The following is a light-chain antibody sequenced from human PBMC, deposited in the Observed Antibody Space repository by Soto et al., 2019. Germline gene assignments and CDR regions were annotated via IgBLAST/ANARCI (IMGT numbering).Light chain of an antibody. CDR1: QSLSSS. CDR2: GTS. J-gene: IGKJ5*01. V-gene: IGKV3-11*01. Sequence: LKQPPGTLSLSPGERATLFCRASQSLSSSLAWYQQKSGQAPRLIIYGTSRRATGVPVRFSGSGSESEFTLTISSLEPEDFAVYYCQQRSYPITCGQGTRLDIK. CDR3: QQRSYPIT.